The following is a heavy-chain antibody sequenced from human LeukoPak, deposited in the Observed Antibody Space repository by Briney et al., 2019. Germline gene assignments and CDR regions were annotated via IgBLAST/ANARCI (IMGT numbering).Heavy chain of an antibody. V-gene: IGHV3-74*01. CDR2: INSDGSST. J-gene: IGHJ5*02. Sequence: GGSLRLSCAASGFTFSSYWMHWVRQAPAKGLVWVSRINSDGSSTSYADSVKGRFTISRDNAKNTLYLQMNSLRAEDTAVYYCAREGCSSTSCYANWFDPWGQGTLVTVSS. CDR1: GFTFSSYW. D-gene: IGHD2-2*01. CDR3: AREGCSSTSCYANWFDP.